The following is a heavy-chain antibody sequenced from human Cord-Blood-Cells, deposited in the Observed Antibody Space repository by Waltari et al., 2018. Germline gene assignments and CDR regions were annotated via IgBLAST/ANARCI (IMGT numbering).Heavy chain of an antibody. CDR1: GGSCSGYY. CDR3: ARGLHYYDSSGYYYFDY. Sequence: QVQLQQWGAGLLKPSETLSLTCAVYGGSCSGYYWSWLRPPPGKGLEWIGEINHSGSTNYNPSLKSRVTISVDTSKNQFSLKLSSVTAADTAVYYCARGLHYYDSSGYYYFDYWGQGTLVTVSS. V-gene: IGHV4-34*01. D-gene: IGHD3-22*01. CDR2: INHSGST. J-gene: IGHJ4*02.